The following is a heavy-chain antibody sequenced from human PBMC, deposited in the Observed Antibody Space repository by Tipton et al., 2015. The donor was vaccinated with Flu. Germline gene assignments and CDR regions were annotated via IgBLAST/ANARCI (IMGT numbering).Heavy chain of an antibody. CDR1: GGSISNYF. Sequence: TLSLTCTVSGGSISNYFWSWIRQSPGKGLEWIGFIYYSRSTNSNPSLESRVTISVDTSKNQFSLKIHSVTTADTAVYYCARGVAPGGAYYFDYWGRGTLVTVSS. V-gene: IGHV4-59*01. CDR3: ARGVAPGGAYYFDY. J-gene: IGHJ4*02. CDR2: IYYSRST. D-gene: IGHD6-13*01.